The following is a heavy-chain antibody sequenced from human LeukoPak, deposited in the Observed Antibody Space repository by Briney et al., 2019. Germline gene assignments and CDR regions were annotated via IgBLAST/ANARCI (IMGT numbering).Heavy chain of an antibody. Sequence: KASETLSLTCAVYGGSFSGYYWTWIRQPPGKGLEWIGEINHSGSTNHNASLKSRVTISVDTSKNQFSLKLSSVTAADTAVYYCARHNYYGSGRYPNWFDPWGQGTLVTVSS. CDR1: GGSFSGYY. CDR2: INHSGST. D-gene: IGHD3-10*01. CDR3: ARHNYYGSGRYPNWFDP. J-gene: IGHJ5*02. V-gene: IGHV4-34*01.